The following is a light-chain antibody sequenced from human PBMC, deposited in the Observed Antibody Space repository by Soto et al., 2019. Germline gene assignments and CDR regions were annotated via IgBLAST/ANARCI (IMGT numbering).Light chain of an antibody. CDR2: GAA. CDR3: QQYSRSPQT. CDR1: ESVDSNY. Sequence: EIVLTQSPGTLSLSPGERATLSCRASESVDSNYLAWYQQKPAQAPRLLIYGAASRATGIPDRFSGSGSGTDFILTISRLDPEDSAVYYCQQYSRSPQTFGQGTKVDIK. V-gene: IGKV3-20*01. J-gene: IGKJ1*01.